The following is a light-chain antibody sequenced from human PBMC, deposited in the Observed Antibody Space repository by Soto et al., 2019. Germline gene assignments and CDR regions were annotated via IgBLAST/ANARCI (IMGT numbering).Light chain of an antibody. V-gene: IGLV1-40*01. Sequence: QSALTQPPSVSGAPGQRVTISCTGSSSNIGAGYDVHWYQQLPGTAPKLLIYGNSNRPSGVPDRFSGSKSGTSASLAITGLQAEEDADYYCQSYDSSLSGFYVFGTGTKVTVL. J-gene: IGLJ1*01. CDR2: GNS. CDR1: SSNIGAGYD. CDR3: QSYDSSLSGFYV.